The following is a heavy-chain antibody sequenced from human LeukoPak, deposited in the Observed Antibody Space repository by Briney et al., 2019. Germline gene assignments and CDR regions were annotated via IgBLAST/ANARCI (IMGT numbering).Heavy chain of an antibody. V-gene: IGHV1-69*13. CDR1: GGTFSSYA. CDR2: IIPILGTA. J-gene: IGHJ4*02. CDR3: AREGEMATPNFDY. Sequence: SVKVSFKASGGTFSSYAISWVRQAPGQGLEWMGGIIPILGTANYAQKFQGRVTITADESTSTAYMELSSLRSEDTAVYYCAREGEMATPNFDYWGQGTLVTVSS. D-gene: IGHD5-24*01.